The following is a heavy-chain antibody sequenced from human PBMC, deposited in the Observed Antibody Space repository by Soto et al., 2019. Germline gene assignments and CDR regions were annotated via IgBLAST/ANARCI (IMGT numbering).Heavy chain of an antibody. V-gene: IGHV4-59*01. CDR3: ARDAGYCISTSCYAP. J-gene: IGHJ5*02. D-gene: IGHD2-2*01. Sequence: SETLSLTCTVSGCSISSYYWSWIRQPPGKGLEWIGYIYYSGSTNYNPSLKSRVTISVDTSKNQFSLKLSSVTAADTAVYYCARDAGYCISTSCYAPWGQGTLVTVPQ. CDR2: IYYSGST. CDR1: GCSISSYY.